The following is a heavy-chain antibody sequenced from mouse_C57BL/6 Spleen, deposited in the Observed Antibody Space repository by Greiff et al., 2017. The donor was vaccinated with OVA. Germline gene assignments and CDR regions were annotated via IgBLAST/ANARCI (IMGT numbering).Heavy chain of an antibody. V-gene: IGHV3-1*01. CDR2: ISYSGST. CDR1: GYSITSGYD. D-gene: IGHD2-5*01. CDR3: ARGEAYYSNYFDD. J-gene: IGHJ2*01. Sequence: VQLKESGPGMVKPSQSLSLTCTVTGYSITSGYDWHWIRHFPGNKLEWMGYISYSGSTNYNPSLKSRISITHDTSKNHFFLKLNSVTTEDTATYYCARGEAYYSNYFDDWGQGTTLTVSS.